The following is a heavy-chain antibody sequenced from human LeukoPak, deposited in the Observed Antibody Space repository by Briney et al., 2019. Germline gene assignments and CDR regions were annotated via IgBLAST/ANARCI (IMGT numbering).Heavy chain of an antibody. CDR2: ISGSGGST. CDR1: GFTFSSYA. CDR3: ARETYYYDSSGYYYPGGFDY. V-gene: IGHV3-23*01. Sequence: GGSLRLSCAASGFTFSSYAMSWVRQAPGKGLEWVSAISGSGGSTYYADSVKGRFTISRDNSKNTLYLQMNSLRAEDTAVYYCARETYYYDSSGYYYPGGFDYWGQGTLVTVSS. J-gene: IGHJ4*02. D-gene: IGHD3-22*01.